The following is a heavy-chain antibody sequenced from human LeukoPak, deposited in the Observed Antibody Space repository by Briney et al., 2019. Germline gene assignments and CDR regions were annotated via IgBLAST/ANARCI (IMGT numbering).Heavy chain of an antibody. CDR2: ISSSTSYI. J-gene: IGHJ4*02. Sequence: GGSLRLSCAASGFTFSSYSMNWVRQAPGKGLDWVSSISSSTSYIYYADSVKGRFTISRDNAKNSLYLQMNSLRAEVTAVYYCARSTTRGGDYWGQGTLVTVSS. CDR1: GFTFSSYS. V-gene: IGHV3-21*01. CDR3: ARSTTRGGDY. D-gene: IGHD1-7*01.